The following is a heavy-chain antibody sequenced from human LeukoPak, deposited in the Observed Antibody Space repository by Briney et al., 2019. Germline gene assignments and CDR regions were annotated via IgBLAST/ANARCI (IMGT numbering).Heavy chain of an antibody. Sequence: GGSLRLSCAASGFIFSSYGMHWVRQAPGKGLEWVAFIRYDGSKKYYADSVKGRFTISRDNSKNTLYLQMNSLRAEDTAVYYCARLSRGKTRRWFGELSLYYYYYMDVWGKGTTVTVSS. D-gene: IGHD3-10*01. CDR3: ARLSRGKTRRWFGELSLYYYYYMDV. CDR1: GFIFSSYG. CDR2: IRYDGSKK. V-gene: IGHV3-30*02. J-gene: IGHJ6*03.